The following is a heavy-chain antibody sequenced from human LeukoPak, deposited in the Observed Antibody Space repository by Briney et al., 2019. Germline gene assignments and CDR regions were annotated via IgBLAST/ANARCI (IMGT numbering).Heavy chain of an antibody. CDR2: ISGSSSGSTSIT. CDR1: GIIFSTYA. V-gene: IGHV3-48*04. CDR3: ARDFWSGYYTED. J-gene: IGHJ4*02. Sequence: GGSLRLSREFSGIIFSTYAMNWVRQAPGKGLEWISYISGSSSGSTSITQYADSVKGQFTISRDNAKNSLHLQMDSLSAEDTAVYYCARDFWSGYYTEDWGQGALVIVSS. D-gene: IGHD3-3*01.